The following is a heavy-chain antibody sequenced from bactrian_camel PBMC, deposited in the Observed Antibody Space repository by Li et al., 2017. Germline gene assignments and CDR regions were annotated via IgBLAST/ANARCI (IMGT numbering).Heavy chain of an antibody. D-gene: IGHD6*01. CDR2: INNNGDTT. Sequence: HVQLVESGGGLVQPGDSLRLSCGASGFAFSNYRMFWVRQAPGKGLEWVSTINNNGDTTGYVDSVKGRFTISRDSTKNMLYLQMNSLKSEDTALYYCAKECTVVPGRQTLVTGARGPRSPSP. J-gene: IGHJ6*01. CDR1: GFAFSNYR. CDR3: AKECTVVPGRQTLVT. V-gene: IGHV3S1*01.